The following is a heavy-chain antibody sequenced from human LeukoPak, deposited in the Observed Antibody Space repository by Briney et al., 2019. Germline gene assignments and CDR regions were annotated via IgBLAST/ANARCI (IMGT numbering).Heavy chain of an antibody. D-gene: IGHD3-10*01. J-gene: IGHJ3*02. V-gene: IGHV5-51*01. CDR1: GYSFTSYW. Sequence: KPGESLKISCKGSGYSFTSYWIGWVRQMPGKGLEWMGIIYPGDSDTRYSPSFQGQVTISADKSISTAYLQWSSLKASDTAMYYCARHPGSGQQYKNAFDIWGQGTMVTVSS. CDR2: IYPGDSDT. CDR3: ARHPGSGQQYKNAFDI.